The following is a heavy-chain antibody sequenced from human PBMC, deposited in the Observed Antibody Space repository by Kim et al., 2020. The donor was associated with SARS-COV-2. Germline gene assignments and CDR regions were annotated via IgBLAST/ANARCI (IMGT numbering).Heavy chain of an antibody. D-gene: IGHD2-21*02. CDR2: ITPSSTTI. J-gene: IGHJ4*02. Sequence: GGSLRLSCEASGFTLKNHIMNWVRQAPGKGLEWVAYITPSSTTIYYADSVKGRFTISRDNDKNSLFLQMDRLRDEDSAVYYCARVGAATAGGIDSWGQG. CDR3: ARVGAATAGGIDS. CDR1: GFTLKNHI. V-gene: IGHV3-48*02.